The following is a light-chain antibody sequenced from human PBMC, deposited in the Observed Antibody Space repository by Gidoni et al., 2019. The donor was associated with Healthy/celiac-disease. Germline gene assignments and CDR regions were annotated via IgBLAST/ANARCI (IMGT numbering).Light chain of an antibody. V-gene: IGKV3-20*01. CDR1: QSVSSSY. CDR2: GAS. CDR3: QQYDSFPRT. J-gene: IGKJ4*02. Sequence: EIVLTQSPGTPSLSPGERATITCRASQSVSSSYLAWYQQKPGQAPRLLIYGASSRATGIPARFSGSGSGTDFTFTISSLEPEDFAVYYCQQYDSFPRTFGRGTKVEIK.